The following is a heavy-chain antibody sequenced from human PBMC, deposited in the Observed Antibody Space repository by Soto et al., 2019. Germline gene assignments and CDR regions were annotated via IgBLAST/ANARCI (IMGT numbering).Heavy chain of an antibody. CDR1: GGTFSSYA. CDR2: IIPISGTA. CDR3: ARSQGSSTSLEIYYYYYYGMDV. D-gene: IGHD2-2*01. J-gene: IGHJ6*02. V-gene: IGHV1-69*01. Sequence: QVQLVQSGAEVKKTGSSVKVSCTASGGTFSSYAISWVRQAPGQGLEWMGGIIPISGTANYAQKFQGRVTITADESTSTAYMELSSLRSEDTAVYYWARSQGSSTSLEIYYYYYYGMDVWGQGTTVTVSS.